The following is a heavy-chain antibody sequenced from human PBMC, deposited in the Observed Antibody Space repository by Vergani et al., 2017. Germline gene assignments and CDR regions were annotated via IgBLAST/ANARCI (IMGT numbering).Heavy chain of an antibody. D-gene: IGHD2-8*01. CDR3: ARDCTSGGCPDNYGMDV. CDR1: GFTFSDFS. CDR2: IGSSGPYI. J-gene: IGHJ6*02. Sequence: EVQLVESGGGLVKPGGSLRLSCAASGFTFSDFSMSWVRQAPGKGLEWVAFIGSSGPYINYADSVKGRFIISSDNTNNSLFLQLRSLRAEDAAVYYCARDCTSGGCPDNYGMDVWGQGATVTVSS. V-gene: IGHV3-21*06.